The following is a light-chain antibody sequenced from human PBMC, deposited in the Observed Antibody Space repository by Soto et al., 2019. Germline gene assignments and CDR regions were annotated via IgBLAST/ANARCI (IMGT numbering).Light chain of an antibody. V-gene: IGLV2-8*01. CDR3: SSYAGSNTRYV. Sequence: QSALTQPPSASGSPGQSVTISCTGTSSDVGGYNYVSWYQQHPGKAPKLMIYDVSKRPSGFPDRFSGSKSGNTASLTVSGLQAEDEADYYCSSYAGSNTRYVFGTGTKLTVL. CDR2: DVS. J-gene: IGLJ1*01. CDR1: SSDVGGYNY.